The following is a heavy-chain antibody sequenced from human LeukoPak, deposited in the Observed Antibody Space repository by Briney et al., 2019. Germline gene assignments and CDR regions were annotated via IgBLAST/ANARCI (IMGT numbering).Heavy chain of an antibody. V-gene: IGHV1-69*13. J-gene: IGHJ4*02. CDR1: GGTFSSYA. CDR2: IIPIFGTA. D-gene: IGHD1-1*01. Sequence: SVKVSCKASGGTFSSYAISWVRQAPGQGLEWMGGIIPIFGTANYAQKFQGRVTITADESTSTAYMELSSLRSEDTAVYYCARDCEESTTGTTGFDYWGREPWSPSPQ. CDR3: ARDCEESTTGTTGFDY.